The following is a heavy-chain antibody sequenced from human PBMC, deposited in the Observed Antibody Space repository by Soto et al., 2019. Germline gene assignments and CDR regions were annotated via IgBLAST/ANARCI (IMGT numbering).Heavy chain of an antibody. J-gene: IGHJ6*02. V-gene: IGHV3-30*18. D-gene: IGHD6-13*01. CDR2: ISYDASDE. CDR1: GVSLSSYG. CDR3: AKEADDPRSKHRGDKYDGMDV. Sequence: XGSLNLSCAAAGVSLSSYGLHWVRQAPGKGLDWVAFISYDASDEPYTDSVKGRFTISRDNGKNKIYRQRRNLRGEDTAIYDGAKEADDPRSKHRGDKYDGMDVRGQETTVTSP.